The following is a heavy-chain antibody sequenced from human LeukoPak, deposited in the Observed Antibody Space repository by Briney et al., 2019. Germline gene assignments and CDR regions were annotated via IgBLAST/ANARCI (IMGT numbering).Heavy chain of an antibody. CDR3: ARASGKCIGAAGTCFDY. D-gene: IGHD6-13*01. Sequence: ASVKVSCKASGGTFSTISWVRQAPGQGLEWMGAIIPIFGTANYAQKFQGRVTFNADESTTTAYMELSSLGSEDTAVYYCARASGKCIGAAGTCFDYWGQGTLVTVSS. CDR2: IIPIFGTA. CDR1: GGTFST. V-gene: IGHV1-69*13. J-gene: IGHJ4*02.